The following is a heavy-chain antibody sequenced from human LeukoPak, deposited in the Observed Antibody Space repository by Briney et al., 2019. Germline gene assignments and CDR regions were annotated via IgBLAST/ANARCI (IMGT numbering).Heavy chain of an antibody. CDR2: IRFDGSNK. CDR3: ANSHL. CDR1: RFTFSSYG. J-gene: IGHJ4*02. Sequence: GGSLRLSCAASRFTFSSYGMHWVRQAPGKWLEWVSFIRFDGSNKYYAESVKGRFTISRDNSKNTLYLQMNSLRAEDTAVYYCANSHLWGQGTLVTVSS. V-gene: IGHV3-30*02.